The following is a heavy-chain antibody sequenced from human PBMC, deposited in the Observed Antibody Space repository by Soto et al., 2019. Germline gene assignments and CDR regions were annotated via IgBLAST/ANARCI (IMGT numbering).Heavy chain of an antibody. D-gene: IGHD5-12*01. CDR1: GFIFSTYG. CDR2: ISYDGRNK. J-gene: IGHJ6*02. Sequence: QMQLVESGGGVVQPGRSLRVSCEASGFIFSTYGMHWVRQAPGKGLAWAAVISYDGRNKYYADSVRGRFTISRDNSKNTLHLQMNSLRGEDTAVYYCAKDTATAITSYYFYGMDVWGQGTTVTVSS. V-gene: IGHV3-30*18. CDR3: AKDTATAITSYYFYGMDV.